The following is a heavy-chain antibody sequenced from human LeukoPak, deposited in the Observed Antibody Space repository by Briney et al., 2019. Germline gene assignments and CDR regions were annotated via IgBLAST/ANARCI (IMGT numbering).Heavy chain of an antibody. J-gene: IGHJ4*02. Sequence: ASVKVSCKASGYTFTGYYMHWVRQAPGQGLEWMGWINPNSGGTNYAQKFQGRVTMTRDTSISTAYMELSRLRSDDTAVYYCARGAYYYDGSGYYDDYWGQGTLVTVSS. CDR1: GYTFTGYY. V-gene: IGHV1-2*02. CDR2: INPNSGGT. D-gene: IGHD3-22*01. CDR3: ARGAYYYDGSGYYDDY.